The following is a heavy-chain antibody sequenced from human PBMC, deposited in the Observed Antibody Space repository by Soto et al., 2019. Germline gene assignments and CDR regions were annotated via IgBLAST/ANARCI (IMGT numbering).Heavy chain of an antibody. Sequence: SVKVSCKASGGTFSSYSISWVRQAPGQGLEWMGGIIPIFGTANYAQKFQGRVTITADESTSTAYMELSSLRSEDTAVYYCARGSHDYVWGSYRAGPGYYYGMDVWGQGTTVTVSS. V-gene: IGHV1-69*13. J-gene: IGHJ6*02. CDR2: IIPIFGTA. CDR1: GGTFSSYS. D-gene: IGHD3-16*02. CDR3: ARGSHDYVWGSYRAGPGYYYGMDV.